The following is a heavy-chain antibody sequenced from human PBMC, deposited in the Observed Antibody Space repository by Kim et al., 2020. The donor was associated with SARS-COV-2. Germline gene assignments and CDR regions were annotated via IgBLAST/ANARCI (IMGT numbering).Heavy chain of an antibody. V-gene: IGHV3-7*01. Sequence: GGSLRLSCAASGFTFSNSCMSWVRQAPGKGLEWVANINPDGSATFYVDSVKGRFTISRDNAKNSLYLQMNSLRVEDTALYYCARDPYYYESSGYYFCAFDIWGQGTMVTVSS. J-gene: IGHJ3*02. D-gene: IGHD3-22*01. CDR1: GFTFSNSC. CDR2: INPDGSAT. CDR3: ARDPYYYESSGYYFCAFDI.